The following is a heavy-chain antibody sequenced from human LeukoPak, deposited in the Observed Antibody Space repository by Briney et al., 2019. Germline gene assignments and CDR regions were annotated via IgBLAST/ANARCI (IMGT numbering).Heavy chain of an antibody. J-gene: IGHJ4*02. Sequence: GGSLRLSCAASGFSFSSYSMNWVRQAPGKGLEWLSYISRSGGTIYYADSVKGRFTISRDNAKNSLYLQMNSLGDEDTAVYYCVRRVPNNSSWYELFDYWGQGTLVTVSS. V-gene: IGHV3-48*02. CDR2: ISRSGGTI. D-gene: IGHD6-13*01. CDR1: GFSFSSYS. CDR3: VRRVPNNSSWYELFDY.